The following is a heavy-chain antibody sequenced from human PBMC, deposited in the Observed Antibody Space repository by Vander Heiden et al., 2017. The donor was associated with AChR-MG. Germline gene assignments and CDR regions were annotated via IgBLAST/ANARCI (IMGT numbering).Heavy chain of an antibody. CDR3: TTLSLWNYVLET. J-gene: IGHJ5*02. CDR1: GFTFKDAW. CDR2: IKSNSDGGIT. V-gene: IGHV3-15*01. D-gene: IGHD1-7*01. Sequence: VHLVESGGGLVKPGGSLSLSCAVSGFTFKDAWMNWVRQAPGKGLEWIGRIKSNSDGGITDHAAPVKGRFTISRDDSKNTLYLQMDSLKTEDTGVYYCTTLSLWNYVLETWGQGSLVTVSS.